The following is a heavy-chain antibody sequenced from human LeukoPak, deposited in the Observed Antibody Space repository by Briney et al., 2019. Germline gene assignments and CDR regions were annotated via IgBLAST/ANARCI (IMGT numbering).Heavy chain of an antibody. D-gene: IGHD3-22*01. CDR3: VAVDSSGYYYV. CDR1: GFTFSSYS. J-gene: IGHJ4*02. Sequence: GSLRLSCAASGFTFSSYSMNWVRQPPGKGLEWIGSIYYSGSTYYNPSLKSRVTISVDTSKNQFSLKLSSVTAADTAVYYCVAVDSSGYYYVWGQGTLVTVSS. V-gene: IGHV4-39*07. CDR2: IYYSGST.